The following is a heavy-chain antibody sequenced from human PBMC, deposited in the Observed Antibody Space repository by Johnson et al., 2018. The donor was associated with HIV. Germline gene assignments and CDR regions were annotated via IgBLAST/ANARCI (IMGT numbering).Heavy chain of an antibody. V-gene: IGHV3-23*04. CDR2: ISGSGGST. CDR3: TRVVVITQEK. Sequence: VQLVESGGGVVQPGRSLRLSCAASGFTVRSNYMSWVRQAPGKGLEWVSAISGSGGSTYYADSVKGRFTISRDSSKNTLYLQMNSLRAEDTALYYCTRVVVITQEKWGQGTMVTVSS. D-gene: IGHD3-22*01. CDR1: GFTVRSNY. J-gene: IGHJ3*01.